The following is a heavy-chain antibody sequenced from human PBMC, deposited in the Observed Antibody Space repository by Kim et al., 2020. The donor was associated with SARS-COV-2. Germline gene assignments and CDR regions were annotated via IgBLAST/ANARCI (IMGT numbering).Heavy chain of an antibody. V-gene: IGHV7-4-1*02. CDR3: ARHSKRGYYYGLDV. J-gene: IGHJ6*02. Sequence: ASVKVSCKASGYSFTTYFISWVRQAPGHGLQWMGWINTNNGNPTYAQGFTGRFVFSLDTSVSTAYLQISSLKAEDTAVYYCARHSKRGYYYGLDVWGQGTTVIVSS. CDR2: INTNNGNP. CDR1: GYSFTTYF. D-gene: IGHD3-10*01.